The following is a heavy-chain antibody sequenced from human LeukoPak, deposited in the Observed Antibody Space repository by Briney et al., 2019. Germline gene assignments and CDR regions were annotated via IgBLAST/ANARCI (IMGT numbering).Heavy chain of an antibody. J-gene: IGHJ4*02. CDR1: GFIFSSYA. V-gene: IGHV3-30*02. CDR3: ARRTEDTAMVTDEPFDY. Sequence: GGSLRLSCAASGFIFSSYAMSWVRQAPGKGLEWVAFIRYDGSNKYYADSVKGRFTISRDNSKNTLYLQMNSLRAEDTAVYYCARRTEDTAMVTDEPFDYWGQGTLVTVSS. CDR2: IRYDGSNK. D-gene: IGHD5-18*01.